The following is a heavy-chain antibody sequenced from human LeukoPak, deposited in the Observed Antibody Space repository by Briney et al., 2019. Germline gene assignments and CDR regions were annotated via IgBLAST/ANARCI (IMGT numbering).Heavy chain of an antibody. D-gene: IGHD2-15*01. Sequence: GRSLRLSCAASGFTFSSYAMHWVRQAPGKGLEWVALISYDGSNKNYADSVKGRFTISRDNSKNTLFLQINSLRAEDTAVYYCAKNGDRGAFCSGGTCYPYYYYYMDVWGKGTTVTISS. CDR1: GFTFSSYA. CDR3: AKNGDRGAFCSGGTCYPYYYYYMDV. J-gene: IGHJ6*03. V-gene: IGHV3-30*04. CDR2: ISYDGSNK.